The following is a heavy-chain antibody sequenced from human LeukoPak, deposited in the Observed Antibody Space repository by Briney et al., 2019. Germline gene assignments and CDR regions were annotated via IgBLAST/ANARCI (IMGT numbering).Heavy chain of an antibody. V-gene: IGHV4-38-2*02. J-gene: IGHJ5*02. CDR3: ARVARGHYYDSSGYYSVGWFDP. CDR2: INHSGST. D-gene: IGHD3-22*01. CDR1: GYSISTGYY. Sequence: PSETLSLTCPVSGYSISTGYYWGWIRQPPGKGLEWIGEINHSGSTNYNPSLKSRVTISVDTSKNQFSLKLSSVTAADTAVYYCARVARGHYYDSSGYYSVGWFDPWGQGTLVTVSS.